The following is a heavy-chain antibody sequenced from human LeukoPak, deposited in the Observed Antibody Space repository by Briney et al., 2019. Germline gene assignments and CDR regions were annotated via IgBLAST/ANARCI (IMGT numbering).Heavy chain of an antibody. CDR3: ARLGYYYDSSGYYYEHDYFDY. CDR1: GFSFTNYD. CDR2: MKGGGET. Sequence: GGSLRLSCVASGFSFTNYDMSWVRQAPARGPEWLSSMKGGGETFSAASVKRRITISRDNAKNSLYLQMNSLRAEDTAVYYCARLGYYYDSSGYYYEHDYFDYWGQGTLVTVSS. V-gene: IGHV3-23*01. J-gene: IGHJ4*02. D-gene: IGHD3-22*01.